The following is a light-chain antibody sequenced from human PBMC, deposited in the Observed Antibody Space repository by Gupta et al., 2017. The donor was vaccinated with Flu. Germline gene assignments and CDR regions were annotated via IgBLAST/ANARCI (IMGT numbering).Light chain of an antibody. CDR1: QSVSSY. CDR3: QQRSNWLIFT. CDR2: DAS. Sequence: ELVFTQSPATLSLSPGERATLSCRASQSVSSYLAWYQQKPGQAPRLLIYDASNRATGIPARFRGSGSGTDFTLTISSLEPEDFAVYDCQQRSNWLIFTFGPGTKVEIK. J-gene: IGKJ3*01. V-gene: IGKV3-11*01.